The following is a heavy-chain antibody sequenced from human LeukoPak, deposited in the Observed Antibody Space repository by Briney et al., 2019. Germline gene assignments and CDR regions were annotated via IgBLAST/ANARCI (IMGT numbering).Heavy chain of an antibody. Sequence: KTGGSLRLSCAASGFTFSSYSMNWVRQAPGKGLEWVSSISSSSSYIYYADSVKGRFTISRDNAKNSLYLQVNSLRAEDTAVYYCARDRDYYDSSGLWFDPWGQGTLVTVSS. V-gene: IGHV3-21*01. CDR3: ARDRDYYDSSGLWFDP. J-gene: IGHJ5*02. D-gene: IGHD3-22*01. CDR1: GFTFSSYS. CDR2: ISSSSSYI.